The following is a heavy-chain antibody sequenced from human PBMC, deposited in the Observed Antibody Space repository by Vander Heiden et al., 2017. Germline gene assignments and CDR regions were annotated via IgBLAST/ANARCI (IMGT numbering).Heavy chain of an antibody. J-gene: IGHJ2*01. CDR1: GFPFSDYY. V-gene: IGHV3-11*01. Sequence: QVQLVESGGGLVKPGGSLRLSCAASGFPFSDYYMSWIRQAPGKGLGWVSYSSQSANTIYYADSVKGRFTISRDNADNLLYLHRNSLRAEDTAVYYCARDPAFDLWGRGTLVTVSS. CDR3: ARDPAFDL. CDR2: SSQSANTI.